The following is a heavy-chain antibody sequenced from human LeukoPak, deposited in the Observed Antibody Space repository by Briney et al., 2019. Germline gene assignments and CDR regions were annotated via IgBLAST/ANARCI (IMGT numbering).Heavy chain of an antibody. D-gene: IGHD3-16*01. CDR2: INTSGST. V-gene: IGHV4-4*07. J-gene: IGHJ4*02. CDR3: ARDLLHYDYVWGSYKYYFDY. Sequence: SETLSLTCTVSGGSISSYYWSWIRQPPGKGLEWVWRINTSGSTNYNPSLKSRVTMSVDTSKNQFSLKLSSVTAADTAVYYCARDLLHYDYVWGSYKYYFDYWGQGTLVTVSS. CDR1: GGSISSYY.